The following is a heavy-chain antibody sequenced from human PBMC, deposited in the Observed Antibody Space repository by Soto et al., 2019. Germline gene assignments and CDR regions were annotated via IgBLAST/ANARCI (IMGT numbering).Heavy chain of an antibody. Sequence: QAQLVESGGGVVQPGRSLRLSCAASGIAFNIYNIHWVRQAPGKGLEWVAVMSVDGYTKYYGDSVKGRFSISRDNSKKIVYLQMNNLRTEDTAVYFCAKEGTRASFDSWGQGTPVTVS. CDR1: GIAFNIYN. J-gene: IGHJ4*02. CDR3: AKEGTRASFDS. V-gene: IGHV3-30*18. CDR2: MSVDGYTK.